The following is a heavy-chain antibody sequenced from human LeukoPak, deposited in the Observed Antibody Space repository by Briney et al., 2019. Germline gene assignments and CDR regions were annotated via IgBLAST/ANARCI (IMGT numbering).Heavy chain of an antibody. V-gene: IGHV1-8*01. CDR3: ARAPGRGDYGDLNWFDP. D-gene: IGHD4-17*01. Sequence: GASVKVSCKASGYTFTSYDINWVRQATGQGLEWMGWMNPNSGNTGYAQKLQGRVTMTTDTSTSTAYMELRSLRSDDTAVYYCARAPGRGDYGDLNWFDPWGQGTLVTVSS. CDR1: GYTFTSYD. J-gene: IGHJ5*02. CDR2: MNPNSGNT.